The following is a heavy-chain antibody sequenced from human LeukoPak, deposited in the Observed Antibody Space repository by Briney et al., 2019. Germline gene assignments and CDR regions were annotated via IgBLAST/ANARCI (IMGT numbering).Heavy chain of an antibody. CDR2: ISGSGGST. D-gene: IGHD3-10*01. V-gene: IGHV3-23*01. J-gene: IGHJ5*02. CDR1: GFTFSSYA. Sequence: GGSLRLSCAASGFTFSSYAMSWVRQAPGKGLEWVSAISGSGGSTYYADSVKGRFTISRDNSKNTLYLQMNSLRAEDTAVYYCAKETVWFGELGPSYNWFDPWGQGTLVTVSP. CDR3: AKETVWFGELGPSYNWFDP.